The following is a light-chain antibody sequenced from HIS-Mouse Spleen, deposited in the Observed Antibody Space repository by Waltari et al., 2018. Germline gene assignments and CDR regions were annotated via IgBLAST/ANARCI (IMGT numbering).Light chain of an antibody. V-gene: IGLV3-10*01. Sequence: SYELTQPPSVSVSPGQTARITCFGDALPKKYAYWYQQKSGQAPVLVIYADSKRPSGIPEGFSGSSSGTMATLTISGAQVEDEADYYCYSTDSSGNHRVFGGGTKLTVL. CDR1: ALPKKY. CDR2: ADS. CDR3: YSTDSSGNHRV. J-gene: IGLJ2*01.